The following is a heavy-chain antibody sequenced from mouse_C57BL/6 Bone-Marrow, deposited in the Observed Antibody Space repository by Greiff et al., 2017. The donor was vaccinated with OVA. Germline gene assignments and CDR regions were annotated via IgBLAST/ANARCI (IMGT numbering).Heavy chain of an antibody. CDR2: IYPGDGDT. CDR3: AVVASYYFDY. Sequence: QVQLQQSGAELVKPGASVKISCKASGYAFSSYWMNWVKQRPGKGLEWIGQIYPGDGDTNYNGKFKGKATLTEDKSSSTAYMQRSSLTSEDSAVYFCAVVASYYFDYWGQGTTLTVSS. D-gene: IGHD1-1*01. CDR1: GYAFSSYW. J-gene: IGHJ2*01. V-gene: IGHV1-80*01.